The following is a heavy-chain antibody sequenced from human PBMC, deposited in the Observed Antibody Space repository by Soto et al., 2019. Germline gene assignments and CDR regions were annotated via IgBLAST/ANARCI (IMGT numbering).Heavy chain of an antibody. D-gene: IGHD3-3*01. CDR1: GFTFSDYA. CDR2: ISGGSSVT. J-gene: IGHJ4*02. CDR3: AKVMSKNYHYTFDL. V-gene: IGHV3-23*01. Sequence: PGGSLRLSCTASGFTFSDYAMAWVRQAPGKGLEWVSTISGGSSVTYYGDSVKGRFTISRDNAKKTLFLQLNRLSAEDTATYYCAKVMSKNYHYTFDLWGQGTQVTVSS.